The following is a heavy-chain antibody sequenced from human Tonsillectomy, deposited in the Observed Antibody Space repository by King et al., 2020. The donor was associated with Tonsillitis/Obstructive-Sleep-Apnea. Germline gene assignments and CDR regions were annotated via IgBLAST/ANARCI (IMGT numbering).Heavy chain of an antibody. J-gene: IGHJ6*03. CDR1: GFTFSDAW. D-gene: IGHD3-3*01. Sequence: VQLVESGGGLVKPGGSLRLSCAASGFTFSDAWMNWVRQAPGKGLEWVGRIKSKTDGETTDYAAPVKGRFTISRDDSKNTLYLQMNSLKTEDTAVYYCSKYDFWSGDDYYYYYMDVWGKGTTVTVSS. CDR2: IKSKTDGETT. CDR3: SKYDFWSGDDYYYYYMDV. V-gene: IGHV3-15*01.